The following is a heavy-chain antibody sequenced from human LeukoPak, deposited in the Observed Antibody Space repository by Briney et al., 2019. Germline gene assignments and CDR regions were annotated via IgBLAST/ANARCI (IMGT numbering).Heavy chain of an antibody. D-gene: IGHD3-10*01. CDR3: AKGSGEFGADYGTDV. V-gene: IGHV3-30*18. J-gene: IGHJ6*02. CDR1: GFTFSNYV. Sequence: LVESGGGVVQPGRSLRLSCAASGFTFSNYVMHWVRQPPGKCLEWVAVTSYDETHKYYADSVKGRFTISRDNSKNTLYLQMNSLRAEDTAAYYCAKGSGEFGADYGTDVWGQGTTVTVSS. CDR2: TSYDETHK.